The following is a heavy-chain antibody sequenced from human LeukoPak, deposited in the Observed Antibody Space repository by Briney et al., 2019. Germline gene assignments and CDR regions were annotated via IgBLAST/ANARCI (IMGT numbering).Heavy chain of an antibody. Sequence: SETLSLTCTVSGGSISSHYWGWIRQPPGKGLEWIGSIYYSGSTYYNPSLKSRVTISVDMSKNQFSLKLSSVTAADTAVYYCARQIYGSGTLDYWGQGTLVTVSS. CDR1: GGSISSHY. J-gene: IGHJ4*02. CDR3: ARQIYGSGTLDY. V-gene: IGHV4-39*01. D-gene: IGHD3-10*01. CDR2: IYYSGST.